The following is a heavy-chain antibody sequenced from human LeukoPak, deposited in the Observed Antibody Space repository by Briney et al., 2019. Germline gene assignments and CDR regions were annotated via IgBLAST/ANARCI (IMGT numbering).Heavy chain of an antibody. V-gene: IGHV1-8*02. CDR3: ARKGPANYYYYMDV. CDR2: MNPNSGNT. J-gene: IGHJ6*03. Sequence: VASVKVSCKASGGTFSSYAISWVRQATGQGLEWMGWMNPNSGNTGYAQKFQGRVTMTRNTSISTAYMELSSLRSEDTAVYFCARKGPANYYYYMDVWGKGTTVTVSS. D-gene: IGHD2-2*01. CDR1: GGTFSSYA.